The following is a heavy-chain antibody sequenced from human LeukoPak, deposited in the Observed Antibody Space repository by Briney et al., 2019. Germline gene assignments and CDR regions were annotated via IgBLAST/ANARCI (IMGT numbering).Heavy chain of an antibody. D-gene: IGHD3-10*01. J-gene: IGHJ5*02. V-gene: IGHV3-7*01. CDR3: ARDPSGSPVFDP. Sequence: GGSLRLSCAASGFIFSHYDMNWVRQAPGKGLEWVANIKQDGSVKNYVDSVKGRFTISRDNAKNSLFLQMNSLRAEDTAVYYCARDPSGSPVFDPWGQGTLVTVSS. CDR1: GFIFSHYD. CDR2: IKQDGSVK.